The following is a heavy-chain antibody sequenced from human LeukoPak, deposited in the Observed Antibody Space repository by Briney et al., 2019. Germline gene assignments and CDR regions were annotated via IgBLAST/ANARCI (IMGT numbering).Heavy chain of an antibody. J-gene: IGHJ4*02. CDR3: ARDNGLDQWPGSVVDY. Sequence: GGSLRLSCAASGFTFSSYGMHWVRQAPGKGLEWVGVSFYDGTMQYYSDSVKGRFTISRDNSKNTLYLQMSSLRGEDTAVYYCARDNGLDQWPGSVVDYWGQGTLVTVSS. V-gene: IGHV3-30*03. CDR2: SFYDGTMQ. CDR1: GFTFSSYG. D-gene: IGHD6-19*01.